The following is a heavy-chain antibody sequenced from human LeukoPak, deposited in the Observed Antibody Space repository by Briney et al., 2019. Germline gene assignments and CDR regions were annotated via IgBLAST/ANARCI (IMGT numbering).Heavy chain of an antibody. V-gene: IGHV3-48*03. J-gene: IGHJ6*03. Sequence: GGSLRLSCAASGFTFSSYEMNWVRQAPGKGLEWVSYIRSSDSTIHYADSVKGRFTISRDNAKNSLYLQVNSLRAEDTAVFSCVRDGRKSRVVDIVRKKETGYYYMDVWGKGTTVTVSS. CDR3: VRDGRKSRVVDIVRKKETGYYYMDV. CDR2: IRSSDSTI. D-gene: IGHD2-2*03. CDR1: GFTFSSYE.